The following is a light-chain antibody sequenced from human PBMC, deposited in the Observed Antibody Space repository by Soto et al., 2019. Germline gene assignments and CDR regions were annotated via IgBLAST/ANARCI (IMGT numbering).Light chain of an antibody. Sequence: QSVLTQPASVSGSPGQSIAISCTGTSSDVGTYDLVSWYQQHPGKAPKLMIYEGTKRPSGVSNRFSGSKSANTASLTISGLQPDDDADYYCCSSAGSSLYVFGSGTKVTVL. J-gene: IGLJ1*01. CDR3: CSSAGSSLYV. CDR2: EGT. V-gene: IGLV2-23*01. CDR1: SSDVGTYDL.